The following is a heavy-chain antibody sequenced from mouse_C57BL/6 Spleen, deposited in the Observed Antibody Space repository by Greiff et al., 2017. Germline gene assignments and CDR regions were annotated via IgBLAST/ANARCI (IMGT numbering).Heavy chain of an antibody. CDR2: IDPSDSET. Sequence: QVQLKESGAELVRPGSSVKLSCKASGYTFTSYWMHWVKQRPIQGLEWIGNIDPSDSETHYNQKFKDKATLTVDKSSSTAYMQLSSLTSEDSAVYYCARGSFAYWGQGTLVTVSA. J-gene: IGHJ3*01. V-gene: IGHV1-52*01. CDR3: ARGSFAY. CDR1: GYTFTSYW.